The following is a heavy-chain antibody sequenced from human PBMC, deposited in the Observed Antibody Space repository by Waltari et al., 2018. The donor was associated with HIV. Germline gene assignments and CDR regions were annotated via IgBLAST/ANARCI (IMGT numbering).Heavy chain of an antibody. CDR1: GASITSGNYF. D-gene: IGHD2-21*02. CDR2: ISTSGCI. CDR3: AREALVYKYGRYCSDDDCYSRWFDP. Sequence: QVQLQESGPGLVKFSQTLSLTCNVSGASITSGNYFWTWVRQPAGKTLEWIGRISTSGCIKSTPPRRGRVTIPRDTSNNHFSRTVTSVTAADTAVYYCAREALVYKYGRYCSDDDCYSRWFDPWGHGTQVTVSS. V-gene: IGHV4-61*02. J-gene: IGHJ5*02.